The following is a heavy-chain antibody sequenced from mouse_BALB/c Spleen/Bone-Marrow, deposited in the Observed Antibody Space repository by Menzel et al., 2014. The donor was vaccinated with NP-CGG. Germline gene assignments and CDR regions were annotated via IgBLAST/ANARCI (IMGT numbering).Heavy chain of an antibody. CDR3: ARSGYYGSSPYYAMDY. J-gene: IGHJ4*01. Sequence: EVQGVESGGGLVQPGGSRKLSCAASGFTFSSFGMHWVRQAPEKGLEWVAYISSGSSTIYYADTVKGRFTISRDNPKNTMSLQMTSLRSEDTAMYYCARSGYYGSSPYYAMDYWGQGTSVTVSS. D-gene: IGHD1-1*01. CDR2: ISSGSSTI. V-gene: IGHV5-17*02. CDR1: GFTFSSFG.